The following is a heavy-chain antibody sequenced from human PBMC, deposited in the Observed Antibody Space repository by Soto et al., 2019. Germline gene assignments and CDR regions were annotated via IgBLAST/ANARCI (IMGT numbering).Heavy chain of an antibody. J-gene: IGHJ4*02. D-gene: IGHD1-26*01. V-gene: IGHV3-11*05. CDR2: ISGSSRYT. Sequence: QVQLVESGGGLVKPGGSLRLSCQAAGFTFNDYYMAWIRQAPGNGLVWVSYISGSSRYTKCTDSVKGRFSNSRDNAKNSLYLTTNTLRGEDTAAYYCARVRPYRDTDAVTPHFDYWGQGLRVTVSS. CDR3: ARVRPYRDTDAVTPHFDY. CDR1: GFTFNDYY.